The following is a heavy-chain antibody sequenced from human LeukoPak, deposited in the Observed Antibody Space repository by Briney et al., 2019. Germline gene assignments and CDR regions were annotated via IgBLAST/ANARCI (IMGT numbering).Heavy chain of an antibody. D-gene: IGHD2-21*02. CDR3: ARAETGVTKPLFDY. CDR1: GFTFSTYW. V-gene: IGHV3-74*01. CDR2: INGDGSST. J-gene: IGHJ4*02. Sequence: GGSLRLSCAASGFTFSTYWMHWVRQAPGKGLVWVSRINGDGSSTTYADSVKGRLTISRDNTKSTLYLQMNSLRADDTAVYYCARAETGVTKPLFDYWGQGTLVTASS.